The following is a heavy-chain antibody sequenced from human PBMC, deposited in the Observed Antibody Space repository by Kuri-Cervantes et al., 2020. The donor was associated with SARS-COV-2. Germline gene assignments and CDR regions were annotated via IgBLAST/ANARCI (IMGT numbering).Heavy chain of an antibody. D-gene: IGHD1-26*01. Sequence: GSLRLSCSVSGGSISSYYWSWIRQPPGKGLEWIGYIYYSGSTNYNPSLMSRLTISVDTSKNQFSLKLSSVTAADTAVYYCATVGSSTRGGSYLWGQGTLVTVSS. CDR2: IYYSGST. J-gene: IGHJ4*02. CDR1: GGSISSYY. CDR3: ATVGSSTRGGSYL. V-gene: IGHV4-59*01.